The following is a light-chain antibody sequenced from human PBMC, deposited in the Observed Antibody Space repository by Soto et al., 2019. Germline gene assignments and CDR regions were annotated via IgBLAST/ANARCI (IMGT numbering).Light chain of an antibody. CDR3: SSYAGSSTDV. Sequence: QSVLTQPPSVSGSPGQSVTISCTGTSSDVGSYNRVSWYQQPPGTAPKLMIYEVSDRPSGVPDRFSGSKSGNTASLTISGLQAEDEADYYCSSYAGSSTDVFGTGTKVTVL. V-gene: IGLV2-18*02. CDR2: EVS. J-gene: IGLJ1*01. CDR1: SSDVGSYNR.